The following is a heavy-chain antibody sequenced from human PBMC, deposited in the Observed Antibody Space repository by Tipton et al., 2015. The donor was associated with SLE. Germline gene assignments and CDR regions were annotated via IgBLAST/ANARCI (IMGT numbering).Heavy chain of an antibody. CDR3: ARVSVVVVVAAGYYFDY. Sequence: SLRLSCAASGFTFTNYAMHWVRQAPGKGLEWVAVISYDGSNKYYADSVKGRFTISRDNSKNTLYLQMNSLRAEDTAVYYCARVSVVVVVAAGYYFDYWGQGTLVTVSS. CDR2: ISYDGSNK. CDR1: GFTFTNYA. D-gene: IGHD2-15*01. J-gene: IGHJ4*02. V-gene: IGHV3-30-3*01.